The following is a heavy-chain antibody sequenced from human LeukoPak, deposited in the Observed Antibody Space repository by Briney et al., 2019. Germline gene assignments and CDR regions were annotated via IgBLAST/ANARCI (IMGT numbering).Heavy chain of an antibody. V-gene: IGHV4-59*01. Sequence: PSETLSLTCTVFGDSITSYYWNWIRQPPGKGLEWIGYVYYRGATNYNPSLKTRVTTSIDTSKKQFSLKLSSVTAADTAVYFCAGVFSGRRPFELWGKGTLVTVSS. CDR1: GDSITSYY. D-gene: IGHD3-10*01. CDR2: VYYRGAT. CDR3: AGVFSGRRPFEL. J-gene: IGHJ4*02.